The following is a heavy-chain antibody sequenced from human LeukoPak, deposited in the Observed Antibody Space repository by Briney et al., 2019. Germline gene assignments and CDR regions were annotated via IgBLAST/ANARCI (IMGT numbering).Heavy chain of an antibody. CDR3: ARLDYDILTGHAYFDY. V-gene: IGHV5-51*01. D-gene: IGHD3-9*01. CDR1: GYSFISCW. CDR2: IYPGDSDT. Sequence: GESLKISCKASGYSFISCWIGWWRQMPGKGLEGMGIIYPGDSDTRYSPSFQGQVTISADKSISTAYLQWSSLKASHTAMYYCARLDYDILTGHAYFDYWGQGTLVTVSS. J-gene: IGHJ4*02.